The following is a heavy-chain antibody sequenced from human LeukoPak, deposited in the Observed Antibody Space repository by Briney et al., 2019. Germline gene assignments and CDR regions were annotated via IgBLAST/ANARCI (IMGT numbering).Heavy chain of an antibody. J-gene: IGHJ3*02. D-gene: IGHD2-2*01. CDR1: GFPFSSYA. CDR3: AGARYCSSISCRDAFDI. V-gene: IGHV3-30*04. Sequence: GGSLRLSCAASGFPFSSYAMHWVRQAPGKGLEWVALISYDGSNKYYADSVKGRFTVSRDNSRSTLYLQMNSLRVEDTAVYYCAGARYCSSISCRDAFDIWGQGTMVTVSS. CDR2: ISYDGSNK.